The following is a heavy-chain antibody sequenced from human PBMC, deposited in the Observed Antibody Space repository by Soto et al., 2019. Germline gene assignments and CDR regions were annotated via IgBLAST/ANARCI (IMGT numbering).Heavy chain of an antibody. J-gene: IGHJ3*02. CDR1: GGSFSGYY. D-gene: IGHD2-2*01. CDR3: ARGSRVQMRGAFDI. CDR2: INHSGST. Sequence: QVQLQQWGAGLLKPSETLSLTCAVYGGSFSGYYWSWIRQPPGKGLEWIGEINHSGSTNYNPSLKRRVTITVDTSQNQFSLKLSSVTAADTAVYYCARGSRVQMRGAFDIWGQGTMVTVSS. V-gene: IGHV4-34*01.